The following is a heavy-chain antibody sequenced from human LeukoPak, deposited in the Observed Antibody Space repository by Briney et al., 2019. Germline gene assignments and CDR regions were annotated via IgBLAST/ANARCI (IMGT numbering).Heavy chain of an antibody. J-gene: IGHJ4*02. D-gene: IGHD6-19*01. CDR2: IYYFGST. CDR3: AREFGYNSGWFLDY. V-gene: IGHV4-59*01. CDR1: GGSMSGYY. Sequence: SETLSLTCSVSGGSMSGYYWSWIQQPPGKGLEWIGYIYYFGSTNYNPSLKSRVTISVDTSKKQFSLKLSSVTAADTAVYYCAREFGYNSGWFLDYWGQGTLVTVSS.